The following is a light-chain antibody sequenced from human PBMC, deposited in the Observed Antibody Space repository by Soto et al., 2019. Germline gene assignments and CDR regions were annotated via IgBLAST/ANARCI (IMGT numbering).Light chain of an antibody. J-gene: IGKJ4*01. Sequence: IQLTQSPSSLSASVGDTVTINCRASQGISTFLAWSQQEPGKAPKLLIYGASTLKSGVPSRFSGRGSGTDFILTISSLQPEDSATYYCQQLSSSPLTFGGGTKVEIK. CDR3: QQLSSSPLT. CDR2: GAS. CDR1: QGISTF. V-gene: IGKV1-9*01.